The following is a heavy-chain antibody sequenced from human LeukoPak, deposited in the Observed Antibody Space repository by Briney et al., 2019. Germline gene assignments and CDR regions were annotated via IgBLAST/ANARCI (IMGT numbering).Heavy chain of an antibody. D-gene: IGHD6-6*01. CDR2: ISGSGGST. CDR3: AKIGSSSAADDY. J-gene: IGHJ4*02. V-gene: IGHV3-23*01. Sequence: SGGSLRLSCAASGFTVSSNYMSWVRQAPGKGLEWVSAISGSGGSTYYADSVKGRFTISRDNSKNTLYLQMNSLRAEDTAVYYCAKIGSSSAADDYWGQGTLVTVSS. CDR1: GFTVSSNY.